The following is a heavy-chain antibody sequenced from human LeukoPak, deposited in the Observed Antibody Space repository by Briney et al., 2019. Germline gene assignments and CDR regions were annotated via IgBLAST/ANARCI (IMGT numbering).Heavy chain of an antibody. D-gene: IGHD6-19*01. V-gene: IGHV1-69*13. CDR1: GCTFSSYA. Sequence: SVTVSRKASGCTFSSYAINWVRQAPRHAVEWMGGISPIFNTANYSQKLQGRVTITAVESTSTAYMELSNLRSEDTAVYYCSRDYSRGCDPSDWGQGTLVTVSS. CDR2: ISPIFNTA. CDR3: SRDYSRGCDPSD. J-gene: IGHJ4*02.